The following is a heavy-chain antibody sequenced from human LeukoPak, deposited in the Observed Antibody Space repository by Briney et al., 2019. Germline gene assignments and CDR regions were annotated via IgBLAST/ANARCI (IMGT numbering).Heavy chain of an antibody. V-gene: IGHV1-46*01. CDR3: ARGSLRYFDPFDY. D-gene: IGHD3-9*01. Sequence: ASVKVSCKASGYTFTSNYIHWVRQAPGQGLEWMEMIYPRDGSTSYAQKFQGRVTVTRDTSTSTVYMELSSLRSEDTAVYYCARGSLRYFDPFDYWGQGTLVTVSS. CDR2: IYPRDGST. J-gene: IGHJ4*02. CDR1: GYTFTSNY.